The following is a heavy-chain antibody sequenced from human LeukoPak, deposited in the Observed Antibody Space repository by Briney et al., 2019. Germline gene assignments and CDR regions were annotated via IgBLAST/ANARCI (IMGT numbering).Heavy chain of an antibody. Sequence: PSETLSLTCTVSGGSISSYYWSWLRQPPGKGLEWFGYIYYSGSTNYNPSLRSRVTISVDTSKNQFSLQLSSVTAADTAVYYCAREGWEYCSGSCSLYDYWAQGTLVTVSS. D-gene: IGHD2-15*01. CDR2: IYYSGST. CDR3: AREGWEYCSGSCSLYDY. V-gene: IGHV4-59*01. CDR1: GGSISSYY. J-gene: IGHJ4*02.